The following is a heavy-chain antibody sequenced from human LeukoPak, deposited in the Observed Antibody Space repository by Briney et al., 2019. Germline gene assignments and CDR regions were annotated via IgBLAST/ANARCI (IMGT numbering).Heavy chain of an antibody. D-gene: IGHD3-10*01. Sequence: GKSLRISCKCSGYSFTSYWISWVRQMPGKGLEWMGKINPSDSYTIYSPSFQGHVTISADRSISTAYLQWSSLKASDTAMYYCARFGVSGYGMDVWGQGTTVTVSS. CDR2: INPSDSYT. V-gene: IGHV5-10-1*01. CDR3: ARFGVSGYGMDV. CDR1: GYSFTSYW. J-gene: IGHJ6*02.